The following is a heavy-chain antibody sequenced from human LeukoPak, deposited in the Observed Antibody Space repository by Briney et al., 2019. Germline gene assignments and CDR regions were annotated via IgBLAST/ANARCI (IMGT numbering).Heavy chain of an antibody. J-gene: IGHJ4*02. CDR2: IRNDGTNI. D-gene: IGHD1-1*01. Sequence: TGRSLRLPCAASGFTFSNYGMHWVRQAPGEGLEWVAVIRNDGTNIYHADSVKGRFTISRDNSKSTLYLQVNNLRAEDTAVYYCARDALVQLEKIYYFDYWGQGTLVTVSS. CDR3: ARDALVQLEKIYYFDY. CDR1: GFTFSNYG. V-gene: IGHV3-33*01.